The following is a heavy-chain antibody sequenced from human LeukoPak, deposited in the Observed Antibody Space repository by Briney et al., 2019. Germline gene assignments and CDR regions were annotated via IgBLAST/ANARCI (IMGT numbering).Heavy chain of an antibody. V-gene: IGHV1-18*01. CDR1: GYTFTSYA. CDR2: ISAYNGNT. J-gene: IGHJ4*02. CDR3: ARAHGYDSSGYSEAYFDY. D-gene: IGHD3-22*01. Sequence: ASVKVSCKASGYTFTSYAISWVRQAPGQGLEWMGWISAYNGNTNYAQKLQGRVTMTTDTSTSTAYMEPRSLRSDDTAVYYCARAHGYDSSGYSEAYFDYWGQGTLVTVSS.